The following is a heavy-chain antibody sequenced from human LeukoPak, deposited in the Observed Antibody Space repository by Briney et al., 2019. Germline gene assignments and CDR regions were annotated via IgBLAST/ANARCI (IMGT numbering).Heavy chain of an antibody. CDR1: GFTFSSYA. Sequence: GGSLRLSCAASGFTFSSYAMSWVRQAPGKGLEWDSAISGSGGSTYYADSVKGRFTISRDDAKNSLYLQMNSLRAEDTAVYYCARGSSYSSSWYEPDAFDIWGQGTMVTVSS. D-gene: IGHD6-13*01. CDR2: ISGSGGST. J-gene: IGHJ3*02. V-gene: IGHV3-23*01. CDR3: ARGSSYSSSWYEPDAFDI.